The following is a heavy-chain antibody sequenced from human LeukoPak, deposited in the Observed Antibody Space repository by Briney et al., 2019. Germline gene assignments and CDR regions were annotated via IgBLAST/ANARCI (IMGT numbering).Heavy chain of an antibody. CDR2: IYYSGST. J-gene: IGHJ4*02. Sequence: PSETLSLTCTVSGGSISSSSYYWGWIRQPPGKGLEWIGSIYYSGSTYHNPSLKSRVTISVDTSKNQFSLKLSSVTAADTAVYYCARLDYDFWSGYYKEFDYWGQGTLVTVSS. V-gene: IGHV4-39*01. CDR1: GGSISSSSYY. D-gene: IGHD3-3*01. CDR3: ARLDYDFWSGYYKEFDY.